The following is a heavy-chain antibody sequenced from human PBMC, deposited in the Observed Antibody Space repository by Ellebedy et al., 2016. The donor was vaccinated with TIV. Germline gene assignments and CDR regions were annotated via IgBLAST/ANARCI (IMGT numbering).Heavy chain of an antibody. J-gene: IGHJ4*02. V-gene: IGHV3-23*01. CDR1: GFTFSSYA. D-gene: IGHD3-10*01. Sequence: GESLKISCAASGFTFSSYAMNWVRQAPGKGLEWVSGISGSGGSTYYADSVKGRFTISRDNSKNTVYLQMNSLRAEDTAVYYCAIRGRYWGQGTLVTVSS. CDR2: ISGSGGST. CDR3: AIRGRY.